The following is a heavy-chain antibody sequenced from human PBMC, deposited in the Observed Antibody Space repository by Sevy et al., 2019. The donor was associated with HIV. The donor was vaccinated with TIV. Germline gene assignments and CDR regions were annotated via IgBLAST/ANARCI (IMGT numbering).Heavy chain of an antibody. CDR3: ARDQARIAVAGAAPH. J-gene: IGHJ1*01. CDR1: GFTFSSYG. CDR2: IWYDGSNK. D-gene: IGHD6-19*01. V-gene: IGHV3-33*01. Sequence: GGSLRLSCAASGFTFSSYGMHWVRQAPGRGLEWVAVIWYDGSNKYYADSVKGRFTISRDNSKNTLYLQMNSLRAEDTAVYYCARDQARIAVAGAAPHWGQCTLVTVSS.